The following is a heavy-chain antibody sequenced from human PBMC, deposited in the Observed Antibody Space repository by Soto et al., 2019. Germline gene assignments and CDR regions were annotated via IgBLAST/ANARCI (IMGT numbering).Heavy chain of an antibody. J-gene: IGHJ4*02. Sequence: QVQLVESGGGVVQPGRSLRLSCGASGFTFRSHGMHWVRQAPGKGLEWVAVIWYDGSNQYYADSVKGRFTISRDNSRNMVYLQMNSLTAEDTAVYYCARWGDNKVFDYWGQGTLVAVSS. CDR2: IWYDGSNQ. V-gene: IGHV3-33*01. CDR3: ARWGDNKVFDY. CDR1: GFTFRSHG. D-gene: IGHD3-10*01.